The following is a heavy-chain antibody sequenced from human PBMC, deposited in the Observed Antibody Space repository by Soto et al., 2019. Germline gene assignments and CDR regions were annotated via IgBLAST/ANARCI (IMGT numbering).Heavy chain of an antibody. V-gene: IGHV1-69*06. D-gene: IGHD6-13*01. CDR1: GGTFSSYA. CDR3: AGEQQLTPVDV. CDR2: IIPIFGTA. Sequence: SVKVSCKASGGTFSSYAISWVRQAPGQGLEWMGGIIPIFGTANYAQKFQGRVTITADKSTSTACMELSSLRSEDTAVYYCAGEQQLTPVDVWGQGTTVTVSS. J-gene: IGHJ6*02.